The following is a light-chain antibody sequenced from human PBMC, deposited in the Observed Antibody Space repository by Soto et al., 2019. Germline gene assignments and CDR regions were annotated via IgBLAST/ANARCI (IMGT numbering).Light chain of an antibody. CDR1: QAVSTW. CDR3: QQSNSFPRT. V-gene: IGKV1-12*01. CDR2: AAS. Sequence: DIQMTRSPSSLSASVGDSVTITCRASQAVSTWLAWYQQKPGGAPRLLIYAASTLQSGVPSRFSGSGSGTDFTLTIRSQQPEDFATYYCQQSNSFPRTFGGGTKVDIK. J-gene: IGKJ4*01.